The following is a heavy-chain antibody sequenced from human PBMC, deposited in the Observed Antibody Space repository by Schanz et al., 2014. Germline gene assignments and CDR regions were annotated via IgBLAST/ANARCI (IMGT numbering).Heavy chain of an antibody. CDR1: GGTFSSFG. J-gene: IGHJ6*02. V-gene: IGHV1-69*04. Sequence: VQLEQSGAEVKKPGSSVKVSCKASGGTFSSFGINWVRQAPGQGLEWMGRVIPILGVTHYAQKLQGRVTMTTDTAASTAYMDLSSLRPEGTAVYDCARDGGEVVRGVIEGVNHYYYGMDVWGQGTTVTVSS. CDR2: VIPILGVT. CDR3: ARDGGEVVRGVIEGVNHYYYGMDV. D-gene: IGHD3-10*01.